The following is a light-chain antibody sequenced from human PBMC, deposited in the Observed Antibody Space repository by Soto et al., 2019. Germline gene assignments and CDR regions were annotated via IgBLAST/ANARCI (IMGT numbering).Light chain of an antibody. CDR1: QSVSSY. CDR2: GAS. CDR3: QQYGSSVT. Sequence: EIVLTQSPGTLSLSPGKRATLSCRASQSVSSYLAWYQQKPGQAPRLLIYGASSRATGIPDRFSGSGSGTDFTLTISRLEPEDFAVYYCQQYGSSVTFGQGTRLEI. J-gene: IGKJ5*01. V-gene: IGKV3-20*01.